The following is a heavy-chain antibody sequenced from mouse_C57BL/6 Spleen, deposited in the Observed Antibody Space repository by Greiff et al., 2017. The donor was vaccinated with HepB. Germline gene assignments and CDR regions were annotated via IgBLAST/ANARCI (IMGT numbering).Heavy chain of an antibody. V-gene: IGHV5-9-1*02. Sequence: DVMLVESGEGLVKPGGSLKLSCAASGFTFSSYAMSWVRQTPEKRLEWVAYISSGGDYIYYADTVKGRFTISRDNARNTLYLQMSSLKSEDTAMYYCTRGGDYDLYWYFDVWGTGTTVTVSS. D-gene: IGHD2-4*01. CDR3: TRGGDYDLYWYFDV. CDR2: ISSGGDYI. J-gene: IGHJ1*03. CDR1: GFTFSSYA.